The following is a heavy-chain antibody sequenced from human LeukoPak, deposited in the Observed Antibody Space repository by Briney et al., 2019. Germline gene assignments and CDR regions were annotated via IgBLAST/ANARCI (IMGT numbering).Heavy chain of an antibody. CDR1: YSSSTSGHF. J-gene: IGHJ2*01. CDR2: IYHSGST. Sequence: PSETLSLTCNVSYSSSTSGHFYVWIRQPPGKGLEWIGSIYHSGSTYFNPSLKSRVTISVDTSKNHFSLNLNSVTAADAAVYYCARQEYSSGWSPPEYFDLWGRGTLVTVSS. V-gene: IGHV4-38-2*02. D-gene: IGHD6-13*01. CDR3: ARQEYSSGWSPPEYFDL.